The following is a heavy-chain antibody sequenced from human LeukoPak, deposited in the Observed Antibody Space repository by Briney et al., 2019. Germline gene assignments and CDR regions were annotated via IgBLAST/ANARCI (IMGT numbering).Heavy chain of an antibody. CDR1: GFSLSSYW. CDR3: ARGSGYNYGFPDY. D-gene: IGHD5-18*01. V-gene: IGHV3-7*03. CDR2: IRGDGNEK. J-gene: IGHJ4*02. Sequence: GGSLRLSCAASGFSLSSYWMTWVRQAPGRGLEFVANIRGDGNEKYYMDSTKGRLTISRDNAKNTLYLQMNSLRAEDTAVYYCARGSGYNYGFPDYWGQGTLVTVCS.